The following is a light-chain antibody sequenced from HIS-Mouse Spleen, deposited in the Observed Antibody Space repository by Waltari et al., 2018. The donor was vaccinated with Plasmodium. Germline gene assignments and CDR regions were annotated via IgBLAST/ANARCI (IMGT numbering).Light chain of an antibody. CDR3: CSYAGSYTLV. CDR2: DVS. Sequence: QSALTQPRSVSGSPGQSVTISFHGTSSHVGGYNSVSWYQQHPGKAPKRMIYDVSKRPSGVPDRFSGSKSGNTASLTISGLQAEDEADYYCCSYAGSYTLVFGGGTKLTVL. J-gene: IGLJ2*01. V-gene: IGLV2-11*01. CDR1: SSHVGGYNS.